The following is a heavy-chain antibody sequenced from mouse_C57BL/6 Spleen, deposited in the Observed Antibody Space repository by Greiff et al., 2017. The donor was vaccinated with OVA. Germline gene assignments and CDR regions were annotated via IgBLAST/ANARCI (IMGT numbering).Heavy chain of an antibody. J-gene: IGHJ3*01. CDR3: ARWDYGYDGGVAY. CDR2: IDPANGNT. D-gene: IGHD2-2*01. CDR1: GFNIKNTY. V-gene: IGHV14-3*01. Sequence: VQLKESVAELVRPGASVKLSCTASGFNIKNTYMHWVKQRPEQGLEWIGRIDPANGNTKYAPKFQGKATITADTSSNTAYLQLSSLTSEDTAIYYCARWDYGYDGGVAYWGQGTLVTVAA.